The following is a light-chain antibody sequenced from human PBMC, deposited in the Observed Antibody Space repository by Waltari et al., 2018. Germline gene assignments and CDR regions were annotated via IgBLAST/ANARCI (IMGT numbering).Light chain of an antibody. V-gene: IGLV2-23*02. J-gene: IGLJ3*02. CDR1: SSHIGSYTV. CDR3: SSYAGSVV. Sequence: QSALTQPASVSGSRGQSITISCTGSSSHIGSYTVVSWYQHHPGKAPKLLIYGVNNRPSGVSNRFSGSKSGNTASLTISGLQAEDEADYYCSSYAGSVVFGGGTKLTVL. CDR2: GVN.